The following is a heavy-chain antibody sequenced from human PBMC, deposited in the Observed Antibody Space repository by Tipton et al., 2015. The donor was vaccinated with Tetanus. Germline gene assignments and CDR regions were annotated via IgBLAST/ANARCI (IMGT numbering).Heavy chain of an antibody. Sequence: QLVQSGPEVKKPGESLKISCKGSGYSFTSYWIGWVRQMPGKGLEWMGIIYPGDSDTRYSPSFQGQVTISADKSISTAYLQWSSLKASDTAMYYCARRGYYYDSSYNYYYYGMDVWGQGTTVTVSS. V-gene: IGHV5-51*01. CDR3: ARRGYYYDSSYNYYYYGMDV. CDR2: IYPGDSDT. CDR1: GYSFTSYW. D-gene: IGHD3-22*01. J-gene: IGHJ6*02.